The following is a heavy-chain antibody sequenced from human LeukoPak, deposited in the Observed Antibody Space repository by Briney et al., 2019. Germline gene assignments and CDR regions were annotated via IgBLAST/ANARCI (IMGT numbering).Heavy chain of an antibody. CDR3: STGSGHTFDI. V-gene: IGHV3-74*01. CDR2: INSDGSST. Sequence: GGSLRLSCAASGFTFSSYWMHWVRQVPGKGLVWVSRINSDGSSTSYADSVKGRFTISRDNAKSTLYVQMNSLRAEDTAVYYCSTGSGHTFDIWGRGTMVTVSS. D-gene: IGHD3-10*01. CDR1: GFTFSSYW. J-gene: IGHJ3*02.